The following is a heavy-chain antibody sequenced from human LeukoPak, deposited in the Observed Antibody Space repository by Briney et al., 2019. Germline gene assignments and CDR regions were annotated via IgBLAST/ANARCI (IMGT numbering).Heavy chain of an antibody. CDR2: VIPIVGIT. CDR3: ARSVASPDAGRGNWFDP. D-gene: IGHD3-10*01. J-gene: IGHJ5*02. CDR1: GGTLSSYP. V-gene: IGHV1-69*02. Sequence: SVKVSCKASGGTLSSYPISWVRQAPGQGLEWMGRVIPIVGITNYGQKFQGRVTLTADISTNTANMELSGLTFDDTAIYYCARSVASPDAGRGNWFDPWGQGTLVTVSS.